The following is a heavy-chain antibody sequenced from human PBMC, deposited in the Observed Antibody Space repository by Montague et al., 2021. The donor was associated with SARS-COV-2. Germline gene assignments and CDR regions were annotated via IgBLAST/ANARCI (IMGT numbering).Heavy chain of an antibody. D-gene: IGHD1-26*01. V-gene: IGHV4-4*02. CDR1: GASINSYENW. CDR3: ARTRGGATRYLDY. CDR2: IYHIGAF. J-gene: IGHJ4*02. Sequence: SETLSLTCAVSGASINSYENWWSWVRQPPGKGLEWIGEIYHIGAFNYNPSLTSRVTISIDTSRNQLSPRLSSVTAADTAVYYCARTRGGATRYLDYWGQGTLVTVSS.